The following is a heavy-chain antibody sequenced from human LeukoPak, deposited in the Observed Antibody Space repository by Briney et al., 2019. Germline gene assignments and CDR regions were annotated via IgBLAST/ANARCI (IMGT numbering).Heavy chain of an antibody. CDR3: ARGRYNWNY. D-gene: IGHD1-20*01. J-gene: IGHJ4*02. Sequence: PSETLSLTCTVSGDSISSYYWSWIRQPPGKGLEWIGYIYYSGSTNYNPSLNSRVIISVDTPKNQFSLKLSSVTAADTAVYYCARGRYNWNYWGQGTLVTVSS. V-gene: IGHV4-59*01. CDR1: GDSISSYY. CDR2: IYYSGST.